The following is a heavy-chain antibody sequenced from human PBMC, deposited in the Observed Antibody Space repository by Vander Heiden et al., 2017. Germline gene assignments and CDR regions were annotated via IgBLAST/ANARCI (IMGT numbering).Heavy chain of an antibody. J-gene: IGHJ4*02. CDR3: ASGDSHGYNY. CDR2: IKSDGSST. V-gene: IGHV3-74*01. Sequence: EVQLVESGGGLVQPGGSLRLSCAASGFTLSSYWVHWVRQAPGKGLVWVSRIKSDGSSTSYADSVKGRFTISRDNAKNTLYLQMNSLRAEDTAVYYCASGDSHGYNYWGQGTLVTVSS. CDR1: GFTLSSYW. D-gene: IGHD5-18*01.